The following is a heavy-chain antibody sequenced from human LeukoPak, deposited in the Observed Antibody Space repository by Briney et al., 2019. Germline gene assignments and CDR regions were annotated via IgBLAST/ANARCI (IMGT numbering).Heavy chain of an antibody. D-gene: IGHD6-25*01. V-gene: IGHV3-13*01. CDR1: GFTFSRYD. CDR2: IGTAGDT. Sequence: PGGSLRLSCAASGFTFSRYDMHWVRQDTGRGLEWVSAIGTAGDTYYPGSVKGRFTISRENAKNSLYLQMNSLRAEDTAAYYCVRDTAAAAKFGNWHFDLWGRGTLVTVSS. CDR3: VRDTAAAAKFGNWHFDL. J-gene: IGHJ2*01.